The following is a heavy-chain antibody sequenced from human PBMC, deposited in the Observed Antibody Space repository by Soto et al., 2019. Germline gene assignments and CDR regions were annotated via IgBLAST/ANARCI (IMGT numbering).Heavy chain of an antibody. J-gene: IGHJ6*02. CDR2: ISYDGSNK. D-gene: IGHD6-13*01. CDR3: AKTGPPAAGPHYDYYGMDV. V-gene: IGHV3-30*18. CDR1: GFTFSSYG. Sequence: QVQLVESGGGVVQPGRSLRLSCAASGFTFSSYGMHWVRQAPGKGLEWVAVISYDGSNKYYADSVKGRFTISRDNSKNTLYLQMNSLRAEDTAVYYCAKTGPPAAGPHYDYYGMDVWGQGTTVTVSS.